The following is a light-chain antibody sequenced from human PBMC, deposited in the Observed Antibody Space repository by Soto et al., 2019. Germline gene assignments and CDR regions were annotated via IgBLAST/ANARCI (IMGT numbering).Light chain of an antibody. J-gene: IGKJ1*01. CDR1: QSVSTR. CDR3: QQYSVYWT. CDR2: DAS. V-gene: IGKV1-5*01. Sequence: DIRMTQYTSTLSASVGDRVTITCRASQSVSTRLAWYQQKPGKAPKVLIYDASSWAGGVPSRFTGSGSGTEFTLTINSLQPDDFATYYCQQYSVYWTFGQGTMVDIK.